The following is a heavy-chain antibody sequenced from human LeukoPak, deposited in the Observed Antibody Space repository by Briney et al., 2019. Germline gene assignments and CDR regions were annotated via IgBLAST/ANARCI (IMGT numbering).Heavy chain of an antibody. Sequence: PGGSLRLSCAASGFTFSDYYMSWIRQAPGKGLEWVSYISSSGSTIYYADSVKGRSTISRDNAKNSLYLQMNSLRAEDTAVYYCARDWDSSSGDWFDPWGQGTLVTVSS. CDR3: ARDWDSSSGDWFDP. CDR2: ISSSGSTI. CDR1: GFTFSDYY. D-gene: IGHD6-13*01. V-gene: IGHV3-11*01. J-gene: IGHJ5*02.